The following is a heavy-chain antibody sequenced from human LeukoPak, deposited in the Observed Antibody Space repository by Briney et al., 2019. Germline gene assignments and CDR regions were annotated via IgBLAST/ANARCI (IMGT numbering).Heavy chain of an antibody. J-gene: IGHJ4*02. CDR1: GFTVSSNY. CDR2: IYSSGST. CDR3: ARERNYYDSSGYYSPDYFDY. V-gene: IGHV3-53*01. D-gene: IGHD3-22*01. Sequence: GGSLRLSCGASGFTVSSNYMSWVRQAPGKGLEWVSVIYSSGSTYYADSVKGRFTISRDNSKNTLYLQMNSLRAEDTAVYYCARERNYYDSSGYYSPDYFDYWGQGTLVTVSS.